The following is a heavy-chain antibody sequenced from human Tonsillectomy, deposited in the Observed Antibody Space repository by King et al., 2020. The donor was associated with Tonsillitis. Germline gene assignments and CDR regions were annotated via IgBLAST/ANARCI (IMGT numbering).Heavy chain of an antibody. CDR2: ISSYNGNR. CDR1: GYTFTNYG. J-gene: IGHJ2*01. Sequence: QLVQSGAEVKKPGASVKVSCKACGYTFTNYGISWVRQAPGQGPEWMGWISSYNGNRNYAQKNRGRVTVTTDTSKTKAYMELSSLRSDETAVCYCARTGIASRNDWYFDLWGRGPLVTVSS. CDR3: ARTGIASRNDWYFDL. V-gene: IGHV1-18*01. D-gene: IGHD1-14*01.